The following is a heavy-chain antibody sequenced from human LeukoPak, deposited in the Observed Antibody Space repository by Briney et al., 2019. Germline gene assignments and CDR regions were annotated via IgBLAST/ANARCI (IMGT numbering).Heavy chain of an antibody. CDR1: GFTFSAYN. D-gene: IGHD3-10*01. Sequence: GGSLRLSCAASGFTFSAYNMNWVRRTPGKGLEWVSSITTSSSYMFYADSVRGRFTISRDNAENSLYVQMNSLRDEDTAVYYCTGNYYGSGSYADFDYWGQGTLVTVSS. J-gene: IGHJ4*02. V-gene: IGHV3-21*01. CDR2: ITTSSSYM. CDR3: TGNYYGSGSYADFDY.